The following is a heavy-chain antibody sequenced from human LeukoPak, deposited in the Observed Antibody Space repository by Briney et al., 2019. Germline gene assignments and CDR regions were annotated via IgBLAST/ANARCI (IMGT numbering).Heavy chain of an antibody. V-gene: IGHV4-59*01. CDR1: GGSISSYY. D-gene: IGHD3-3*01. CDR2: IYYSGST. Sequence: KPSETLSLTCTVSGGSISSYYWSWIRQPPGKGLEWIGYIYYSGSTNYNPSLKSRVTISVDTSKSQFSLKLSSVTAADTAVYYCARNNYDFWSGYYRHWGQGTLVTVSS. J-gene: IGHJ4*02. CDR3: ARNNYDFWSGYYRH.